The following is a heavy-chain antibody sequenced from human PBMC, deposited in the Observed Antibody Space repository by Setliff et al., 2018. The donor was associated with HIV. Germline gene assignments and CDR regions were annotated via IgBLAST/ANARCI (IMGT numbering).Heavy chain of an antibody. CDR3: ARRWGIRGYSS. D-gene: IGHD5-18*01. V-gene: IGHV1-69*13. CDR1: GGTFSGYG. CDR2: IIALFGTP. J-gene: IGHJ5*02. Sequence: SVKVSCKASGGTFSGYGISWVRQAPGQGLEWMGGIIALFGTPNYIQKFQGRVTIIADESTSTVELTSLRYEDTSVYYCARRWGIRGYSSWGQGTLVTVSS.